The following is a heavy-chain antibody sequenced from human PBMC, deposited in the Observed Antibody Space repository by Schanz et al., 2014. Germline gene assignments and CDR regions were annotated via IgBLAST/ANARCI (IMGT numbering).Heavy chain of an antibody. CDR1: GFTFSDYA. CDR2: ISWNSGSV. CDR3: ARPSDSSWYMDV. D-gene: IGHD2-21*02. V-gene: IGHV3-9*01. J-gene: IGHJ6*03. Sequence: EVQLVESGGGLVQPGRSLRLSCAASGFTFSDYAMHWVRQAPGKGLEWVSSISWNSGSVAYADSVKGRFTISRDDAKNSLYLQMNSLRAEDTAVYYCARPSDSSWYMDVWGKGTTVTVSS.